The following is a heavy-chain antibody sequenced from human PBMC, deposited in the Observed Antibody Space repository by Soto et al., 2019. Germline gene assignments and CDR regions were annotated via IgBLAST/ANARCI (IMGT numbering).Heavy chain of an antibody. CDR2: FFIGGNT. CDR3: ARETYGDYVGYFDP. J-gene: IGHJ5*02. CDR1: GGPITGGSISSTTYY. D-gene: IGHD4-17*01. Sequence: PSETLSLTCTVSGGPITGGSISSTTYYWGWMRQPPGKGLEWIASFFIGGNTYYNPSLKSRVIISVDRSKNQFSLKVSSVTAADTAVYYCARETYGDYVGYFDPWGQGTLVTVSS. V-gene: IGHV4-39*07.